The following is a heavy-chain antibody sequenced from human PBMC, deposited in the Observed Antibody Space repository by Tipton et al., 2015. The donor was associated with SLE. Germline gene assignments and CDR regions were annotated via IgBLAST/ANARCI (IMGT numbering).Heavy chain of an antibody. J-gene: IGHJ4*02. V-gene: IGHV3-20*04. D-gene: IGHD1-26*01. CDR3: ASQGDPDY. Sequence: LSLTCAVYGGSFSGYYWSWIRQPPGKGLEWVSGINWNGGSTGYADSVKGRFTISRDNAKNSLDLQMNSLRVEDTAVYYCASQGDPDYWGQGTLVTVSS. CDR2: INWNGGST. CDR1: GGSFSGYY.